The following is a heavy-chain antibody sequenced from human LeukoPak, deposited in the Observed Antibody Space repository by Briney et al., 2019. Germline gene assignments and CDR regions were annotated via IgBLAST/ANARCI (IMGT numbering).Heavy chain of an antibody. J-gene: IGHJ4*02. D-gene: IGHD6-19*01. CDR2: IKQGGSEK. CDR3: AREDGSGWAFDY. Sequence: GGSLRLSCAASGFTFSSYWMSWVRQAPGKGLEWVANIKQGGSEKYYVDSVKGLFTISRDNAKNSLYLQMNSLRAEGTAVYYCAREDGSGWAFDYWGQGTLATVSS. CDR1: GFTFSSYW. V-gene: IGHV3-7*01.